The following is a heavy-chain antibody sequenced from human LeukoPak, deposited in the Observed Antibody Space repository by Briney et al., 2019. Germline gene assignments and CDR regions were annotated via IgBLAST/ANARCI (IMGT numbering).Heavy chain of an antibody. Sequence: GGSLRLSCVACGFSFSDYYMSWIRQAPGRVLEWVSYISGSGSDLYYADSVKGRFTISRDNANNSLYLQMNSLRAEDTAVYYCARSIGYYYTMDVWGQGTTVTVSS. J-gene: IGHJ6*02. D-gene: IGHD3-22*01. V-gene: IGHV3-11*01. CDR2: ISGSGSDL. CDR3: ARSIGYYYTMDV. CDR1: GFSFSDYY.